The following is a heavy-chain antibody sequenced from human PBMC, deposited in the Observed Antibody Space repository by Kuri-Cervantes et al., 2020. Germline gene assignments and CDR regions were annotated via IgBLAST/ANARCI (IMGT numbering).Heavy chain of an antibody. CDR3: ARQVVVTAYYWYFDL. CDR1: GYTFTGYY. D-gene: IGHD2-21*02. J-gene: IGHJ2*01. Sequence: ASVKVSCKASGYTFTGYYMHWVRQAPGQGLEWMGWINPNSGGTNYAQKFQGRVTITADESTSTAYMELSSLRSEDTAVYYCARQVVVTAYYWYFDLWGRGTLVTVSS. V-gene: IGHV1-2*02. CDR2: INPNSGGT.